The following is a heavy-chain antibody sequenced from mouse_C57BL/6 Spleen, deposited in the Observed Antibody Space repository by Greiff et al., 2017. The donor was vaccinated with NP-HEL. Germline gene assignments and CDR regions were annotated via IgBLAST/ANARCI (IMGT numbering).Heavy chain of an antibody. J-gene: IGHJ2*01. CDR3: ARGIYDGYYVGY. CDR1: GYTFTSYW. D-gene: IGHD2-3*01. V-gene: IGHV1-50*01. CDR2: IDPSDSYT. Sequence: QVQLQQPGAELVKPGASVKLSCKASGYTFTSYWMQWVKQRPGQGLEWIGEIDPSDSYTNYNQKFKGKATLTVDTSSSTAYMQLSSLTSEDSAVYYCARGIYDGYYVGYWGQGTTLTVSS.